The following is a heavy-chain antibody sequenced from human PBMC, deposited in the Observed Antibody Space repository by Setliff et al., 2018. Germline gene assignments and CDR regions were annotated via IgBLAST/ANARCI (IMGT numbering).Heavy chain of an antibody. CDR2: VYTSGST. D-gene: IGHD6-19*01. J-gene: IGHJ6*02. CDR3: ARENRYSSGWYSYYYGMDV. Sequence: SETRSLTCTVSGDSISNDTYYWSWIRQPAGKGLEWIGRVYTSGSTNYNPSLKSRVTISVDTSKNQFSLKVSSVTAADTAVYYCARENRYSSGWYSYYYGMDVWGQGTTVTVSS. CDR1: GDSISNDTYY. V-gene: IGHV4-61*02.